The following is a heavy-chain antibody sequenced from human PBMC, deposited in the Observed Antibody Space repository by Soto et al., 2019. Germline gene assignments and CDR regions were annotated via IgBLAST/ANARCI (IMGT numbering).Heavy chain of an antibody. CDR2: IWYDGRYK. D-gene: IGHD3-22*01. J-gene: IGHJ4*02. CDR3: VSGYGYFDK. V-gene: IGHV3-33*01. CDR1: GITFSNYG. Sequence: QVQLVESGGGVVQPGRSLRLSCAASGITFSNYGTHWVRQAPGKGLEWVAVIWYDGRYKYYADSVKGRFTISRDNSKNSLYLQMNSLTADDTAVYSCVSGYGYFDKWGQGTLVTVSS.